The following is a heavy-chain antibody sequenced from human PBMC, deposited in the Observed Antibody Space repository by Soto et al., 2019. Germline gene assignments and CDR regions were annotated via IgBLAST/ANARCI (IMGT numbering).Heavy chain of an antibody. J-gene: IGHJ6*02. CDR3: ARQGFGELLGLVDV. CDR1: GGPMNNYY. D-gene: IGHD3-10*01. V-gene: IGHV4-59*08. CDR2: MGYNGFT. Sequence: QVQLQESGPGLVKPSETLSLTCTISGGPMNNYYCSWFRQPRGQGLEWIGYMGYNGFTRYNPSLRSRVSISLDTAKNQFSLNLSSVTAADTALYYCARQGFGELLGLVDVWCQGITVTVSS.